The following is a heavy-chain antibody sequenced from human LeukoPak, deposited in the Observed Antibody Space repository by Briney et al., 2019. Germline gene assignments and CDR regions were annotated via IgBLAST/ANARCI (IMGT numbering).Heavy chain of an antibody. CDR2: ISYDGIHQ. J-gene: IGHJ4*02. V-gene: IGHV3-30*03. D-gene: IGHD3-10*01. Sequence: GGSLRLSCAASGFTFSNYGMHWVRQAPGKGLDWVALISYDGIHQYYADSVKGRFTISRDNSKNTLYLQMNSLRAEDTAVYYCARSEKYSSRSSHFDYWGQGTLVTVSS. CDR1: GFTFSNYG. CDR3: ARSEKYSSRSSHFDY.